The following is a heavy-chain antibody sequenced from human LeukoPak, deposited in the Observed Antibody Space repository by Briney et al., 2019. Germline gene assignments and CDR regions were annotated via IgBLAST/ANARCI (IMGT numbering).Heavy chain of an antibody. D-gene: IGHD3-22*01. CDR1: GFTFSSYW. CDR3: ARTHSSGYPNFDY. CDR2: IKQDGGER. V-gene: IGHV3-7*04. J-gene: IGHJ4*02. Sequence: PGGSLRLSCVVSGFTFSSYWMTWVRQAPGKGLEWVANIKQDGGERYYVDSVKGRFIISRDNAQNSLYLQMNSLRAEDTAVYYCARTHSSGYPNFDYRGQGTLVIVSS.